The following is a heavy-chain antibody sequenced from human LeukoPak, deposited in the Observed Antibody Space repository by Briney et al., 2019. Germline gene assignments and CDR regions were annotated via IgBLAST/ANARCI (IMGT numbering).Heavy chain of an antibody. CDR2: IYNSGST. D-gene: IGHD3-22*01. CDR3: ARSRDYYGGYFDY. CDR1: GGSISSYY. V-gene: IGHV4-59*01. Sequence: SETLSLTCTVPGGSISSYYWSWIRQPPGKGLEWIGYIYNSGSTNYNPSFKSRLTISINTSKNQFSLKVSSVSAADTAVYYGARSRDYYGGYFDYWGQGTLVTVSS. J-gene: IGHJ4*02.